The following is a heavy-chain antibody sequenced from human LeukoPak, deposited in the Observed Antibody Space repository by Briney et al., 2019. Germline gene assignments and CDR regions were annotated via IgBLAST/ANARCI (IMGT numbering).Heavy chain of an antibody. Sequence: SETLSLTCTVSGGSLSSYYWSWIRQPPGKGLEGIGYIYYSGSTNYNPSLKSRVTISVDTSKNQFSLKLSSVTAADTAVYYCAAAYYDYVWGSYRSDFDYWGQGTLVTVSS. J-gene: IGHJ4*02. CDR2: IYYSGST. CDR1: GGSLSSYY. V-gene: IGHV4-59*01. CDR3: AAAYYDYVWGSYRSDFDY. D-gene: IGHD3-16*02.